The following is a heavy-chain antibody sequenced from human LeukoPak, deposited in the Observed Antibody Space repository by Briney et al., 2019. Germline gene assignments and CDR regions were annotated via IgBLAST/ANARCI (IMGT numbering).Heavy chain of an antibody. CDR1: GGSISSYY. Sequence: SETLSLICTVSGGSISSYYWSWIRQPPGKGLEWIGYIYYSGSTNYNPSLKSRVTISVDPSKNHFSLKLTSVTAADTAMYYCARTDPRQVYRYDYWGQGTLVTVSS. V-gene: IGHV4-59*01. J-gene: IGHJ4*02. D-gene: IGHD3-16*02. CDR2: IYYSGST. CDR3: ARTDPRQVYRYDY.